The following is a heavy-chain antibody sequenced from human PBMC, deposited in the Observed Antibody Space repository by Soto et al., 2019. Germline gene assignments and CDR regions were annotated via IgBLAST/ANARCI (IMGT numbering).Heavy chain of an antibody. D-gene: IGHD3-3*01. Sequence: TSESLCLTCTVSGRSVSSESHYWSWIRQTPGKGLEWIGYISYTGSTNYNPSLKGRVTMSVAPSRDQVSLRLRSVTRAHTVVYYCARDHYDVRSSSYYYTMEIWRPGTKVTASS. J-gene: IGHJ6*02. CDR3: ARDHYDVRSSSYYYTMEI. CDR2: ISYTGST. V-gene: IGHV4-61*01. CDR1: GRSVSSESHY.